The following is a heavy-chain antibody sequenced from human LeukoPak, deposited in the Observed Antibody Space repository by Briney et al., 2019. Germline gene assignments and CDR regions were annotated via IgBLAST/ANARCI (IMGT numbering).Heavy chain of an antibody. D-gene: IGHD3-22*01. Sequence: KPSETLSLTCTVSGGSISSYYWSWIRQPPGKGLEWIGYIYYSGSTNYNPSLKSRVTMSVDTSKNQFSLRLSSVTAADTAVYYCARKNITMIKGTLFDYWGQGILVTVSS. V-gene: IGHV4-59*12. CDR1: GGSISSYY. CDR2: IYYSGST. CDR3: ARKNITMIKGTLFDY. J-gene: IGHJ4*02.